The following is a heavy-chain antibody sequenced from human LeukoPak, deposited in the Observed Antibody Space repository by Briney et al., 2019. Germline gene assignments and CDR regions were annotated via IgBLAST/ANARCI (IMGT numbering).Heavy chain of an antibody. CDR3: ARVGPMTYDSSGYYLSW. V-gene: IGHV1-18*04. J-gene: IGHJ4*02. Sequence: ASVKVSCKASGYTFTSYYMHWVRQAPGQGLEWMGWISAYNGNTNYAQKLQGRVTMTTDTSTSTAYMELRSLRSDDTAVYYCARVGPMTYDSSGYYLSWWGQGTLVTVSS. D-gene: IGHD3-22*01. CDR2: ISAYNGNT. CDR1: GYTFTSYY.